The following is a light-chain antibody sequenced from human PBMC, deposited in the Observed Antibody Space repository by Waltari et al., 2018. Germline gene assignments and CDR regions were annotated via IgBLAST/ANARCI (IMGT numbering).Light chain of an antibody. CDR1: TSNIRSNS. V-gene: IGLV1-47*01. CDR2: RNY. J-gene: IGLJ3*02. CDR3: ATWDDTLSGPRV. Sequence: QSVLTQPPSVSRTPGQRVTISCYRTTSNIRSNSFSWYQHLPGTAPKLLIYRNYQRPSGVPTRFSGSRSGTSASLAISGLQSEDEADYYCATWDDTLSGPRVFGGGTRLTVL.